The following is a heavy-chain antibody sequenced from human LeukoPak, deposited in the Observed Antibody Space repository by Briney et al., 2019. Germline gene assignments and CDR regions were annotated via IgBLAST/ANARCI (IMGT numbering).Heavy chain of an antibody. CDR3: ARDYQEGVATIGGPNWFDP. CDR1: GGTLSSYA. V-gene: IGHV1-69*13. CDR2: IIPIFGTA. Sequence: SVKVSCKASGGTLSSYAISWVRQAPGQGLEWMGGIIPIFGTANYAQKFQGRVTITADESTSTAYMELSSLRSEDTAVYYCARDYQEGVATIGGPNWFDPWGQGTLVTVSS. J-gene: IGHJ5*02. D-gene: IGHD5-12*01.